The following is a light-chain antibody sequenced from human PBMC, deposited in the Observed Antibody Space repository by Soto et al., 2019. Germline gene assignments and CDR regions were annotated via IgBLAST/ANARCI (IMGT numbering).Light chain of an antibody. J-gene: IGKJ4*01. CDR3: QQYNSWPPLT. Sequence: EIVMTQSPATLSVSPAERATLSCRASQSVSSNLAWYQQKPGQAPRLLIYGASTRATGIPARFSGSGSGTEFTLTISSLQSEDLAVYYCQQYNSWPPLTFGGGTKVEIK. CDR2: GAS. V-gene: IGKV3-15*01. CDR1: QSVSSN.